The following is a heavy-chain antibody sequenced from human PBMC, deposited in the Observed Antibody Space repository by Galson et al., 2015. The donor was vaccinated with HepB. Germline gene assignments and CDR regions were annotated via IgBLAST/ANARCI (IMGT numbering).Heavy chain of an antibody. Sequence: SLRLSCAASGFTFSSYWMHWVRQAPGKGLVWVSRINSDGSSTSYADSVKGRFTISRDNAKNTLYLQMNSLRAEDTAVYYCARVSDYDFWSGYDWSIYFDYWGQGTLVTVSS. CDR3: ARVSDYDFWSGYDWSIYFDY. J-gene: IGHJ4*02. CDR2: INSDGSST. D-gene: IGHD3-3*01. V-gene: IGHV3-74*01. CDR1: GFTFSSYW.